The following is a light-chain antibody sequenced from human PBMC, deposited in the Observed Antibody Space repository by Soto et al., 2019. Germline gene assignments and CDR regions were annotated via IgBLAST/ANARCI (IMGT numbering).Light chain of an antibody. CDR1: QNIYYN. J-gene: IGKJ1*01. Sequence: ILMTQSPATESVSPGESATLSCRASQNIYYNVAWYQQRPGQAPRLLIYRASTRAPGVPARFSGSGSGTEFTLTISSLQPEDFTVYSCLQYHNLWAFGQGTKVDIK. V-gene: IGKV3-15*01. CDR3: LQYHNLWA. CDR2: RAS.